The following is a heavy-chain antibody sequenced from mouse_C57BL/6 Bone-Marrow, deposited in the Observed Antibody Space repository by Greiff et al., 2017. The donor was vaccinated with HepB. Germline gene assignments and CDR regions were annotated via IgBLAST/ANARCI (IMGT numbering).Heavy chain of an antibody. V-gene: IGHV5-4*01. CDR1: GFTFSSYA. CDR2: ISDGGSYT. D-gene: IGHD1-1*01. J-gene: IGHJ3*01. CDR3: ARDYYYGSSSAWFAY. Sequence: EVKVVESGGGLVKPGGSLKLSCAASGFTFSSYAMSWVRQTPEKRLEWVATISDGGSYTYYPDNVKGRFTISRDNAKNNLYLQMSHLKSEDTAMYYCARDYYYGSSSAWFAYWGQGTLVTVSA.